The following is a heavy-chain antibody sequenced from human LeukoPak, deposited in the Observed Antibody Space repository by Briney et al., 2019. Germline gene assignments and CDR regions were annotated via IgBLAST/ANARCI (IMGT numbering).Heavy chain of an antibody. V-gene: IGHV3-21*01. D-gene: IGHD2/OR15-2a*01. CDR2: ISSSSSYI. Sequence: GGSLRLSCAASGFTFSSYRMNWVRQAPGKGLEWDSSISSSSSYIYYADSVKGRFTLSRDNARNSLYLQMNSLRAEDTAVCYCARDVEYYYFDYWGQGTLVTVSS. CDR1: GFTFSSYR. J-gene: IGHJ4*02. CDR3: ARDVEYYYFDY.